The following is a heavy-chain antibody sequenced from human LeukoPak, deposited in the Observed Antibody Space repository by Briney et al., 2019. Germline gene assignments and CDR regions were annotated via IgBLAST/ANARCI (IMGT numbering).Heavy chain of an antibody. V-gene: IGHV3-30*18. CDR3: AKDYGDYVGWFDP. Sequence: GGSLRLSCAASGFPFSSYGMHWVRQAPGKGLEWVAAISYDGRNKYYADSVKGRFTISRDNSKNTLYLQMNSLRAEDTAVYYCAKDYGDYVGWFDPWGQGTLVTVSS. CDR1: GFPFSSYG. J-gene: IGHJ5*02. D-gene: IGHD4-17*01. CDR2: ISYDGRNK.